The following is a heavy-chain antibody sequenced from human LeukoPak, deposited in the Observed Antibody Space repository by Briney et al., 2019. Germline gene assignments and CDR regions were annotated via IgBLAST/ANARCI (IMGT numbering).Heavy chain of an antibody. D-gene: IGHD1-26*01. J-gene: IGHJ6*02. CDR2: IKQDGSEK. Sequence: GGSLRLSCAASGFTFSTYWMSWVRQAPGKGLEWVANIKQDGSEKYYVDSVKGRFTISRDNAKNSLYLQMNSLRAEDTAVYYCARVLTGTVGAWGYYYYYGMDVWGQGTTVTVSS. CDR1: GFTFSTYW. CDR3: ARVLTGTVGAWGYYYYYGMDV. V-gene: IGHV3-7*05.